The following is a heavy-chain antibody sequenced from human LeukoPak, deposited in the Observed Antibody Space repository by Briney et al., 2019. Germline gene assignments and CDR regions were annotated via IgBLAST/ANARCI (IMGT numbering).Heavy chain of an antibody. V-gene: IGHV7-4-1*02. Sequence: ASVKVSCKASGYTFTNYAVNWVRQAPGQGLEWMGWINTNTGNPTYAQGFTGRFVFSLDTSVSTAYLQISSLKAEDTAVYYCAGYSGDDAFDIWGQGTMVTVSS. D-gene: IGHD2-15*01. CDR3: AGYSGDDAFDI. J-gene: IGHJ3*02. CDR1: GYTFTNYA. CDR2: INTNTGNP.